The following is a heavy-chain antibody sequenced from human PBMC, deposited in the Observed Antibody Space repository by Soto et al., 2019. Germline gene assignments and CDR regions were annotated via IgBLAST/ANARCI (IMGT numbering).Heavy chain of an antibody. CDR1: GGTFSSYA. J-gene: IGHJ6*02. CDR2: IIPIFGPP. D-gene: IGHD4-4*01. V-gene: IGHV1-69*13. CDR3: ARWVVYDYSNYGGYYYYGMDV. Sequence: ASLKVSCKASGGTFSSYANNWVRQAPGQGLVWMVGIIPIFGPPNYAQKFQGRVTITADESTSTAYMELSSLRSEDTAVYYCARWVVYDYSNYGGYYYYGMDVWGQGTTVTVSS.